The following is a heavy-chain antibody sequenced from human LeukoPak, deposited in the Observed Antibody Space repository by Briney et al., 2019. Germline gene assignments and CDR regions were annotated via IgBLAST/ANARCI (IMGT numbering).Heavy chain of an antibody. D-gene: IGHD5-12*01. V-gene: IGHV3-33*01. J-gene: IGHJ6*02. CDR1: GFTFSTFA. Sequence: GGSLRLSCAASGFTFSTFAMHWVRQAPGKGLEWVAVIWYDGSDKYYADSVKGRFTISRDNSKNTLYLQMNSLRAEDTAVYYCARAGYGAGNYYYYGMDVWGRGTAVTVSS. CDR2: IWYDGSDK. CDR3: ARAGYGAGNYYYYGMDV.